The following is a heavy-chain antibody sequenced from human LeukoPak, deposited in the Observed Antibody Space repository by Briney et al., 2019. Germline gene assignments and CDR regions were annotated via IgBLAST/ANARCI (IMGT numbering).Heavy chain of an antibody. Sequence: ASVKVCCKVSGYTLTEIAMHWVRQAPGEGLEWMGGFDPQDRETVYAQKFQGRVTMTEDTSTDTAFMELSGLRSEDTALYYCAIIASAGTFDYWGQGALVTVSS. J-gene: IGHJ4*02. CDR2: FDPQDRET. CDR1: GYTLTEIA. D-gene: IGHD6-13*01. V-gene: IGHV1-24*01. CDR3: AIIASAGTFDY.